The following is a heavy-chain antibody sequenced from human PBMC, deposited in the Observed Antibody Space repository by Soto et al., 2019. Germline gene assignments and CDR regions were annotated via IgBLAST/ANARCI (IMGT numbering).Heavy chain of an antibody. CDR3: ARDDEDSSGYRLDY. D-gene: IGHD3-22*01. CDR1: GFTFSSYA. J-gene: IGHJ4*02. Sequence: QVQLVESGGGVVQPGRSLRLSCAASGFTFSSYAMVWVRQAPGKGLEWVAAISYDGSNKFYADSVRGRFTISRDNSLHTVSLQMISLRAEDTAVYYCARDDEDSSGYRLDYWGQGTLVTVSS. V-gene: IGHV3-30-3*01. CDR2: ISYDGSNK.